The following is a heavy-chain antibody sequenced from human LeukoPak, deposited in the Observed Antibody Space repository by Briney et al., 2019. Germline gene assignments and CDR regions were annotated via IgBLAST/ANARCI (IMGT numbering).Heavy chain of an antibody. J-gene: IGHJ6*03. CDR2: IRYDGSNK. CDR1: GFTFSSYG. CDR3: AKDLKSGPDYMDV. V-gene: IGHV3-30*02. Sequence: PGGSLRLSCAASGFTFSSYGMHWVRQPPGKGLGWVAFIRYDGSNKYYADSVKGRFTISRDNSKNTLYLQVNSLRADDMAVYYCAKDLKSGPDYMDVWGKGTTVTVSS. D-gene: IGHD5-12*01.